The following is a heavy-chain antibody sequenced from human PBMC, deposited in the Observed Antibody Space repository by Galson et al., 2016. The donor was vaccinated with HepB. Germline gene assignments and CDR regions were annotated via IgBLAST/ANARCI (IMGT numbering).Heavy chain of an antibody. J-gene: IGHJ4*02. CDR1: GFTVSHNY. V-gene: IGHV3-53*01. D-gene: IGHD2-8*02. Sequence: SLRLSCAASGFTVSHNYMRWVRQAPGKGLEWVALIYSNGVADYADSVRGRFTISRDNSKNTLFLRMSSLRADDPAGYYCARDGGVKSGGDYWGQGTLVTVSS. CDR2: IYSNGVA. CDR3: ARDGGVKSGGDY.